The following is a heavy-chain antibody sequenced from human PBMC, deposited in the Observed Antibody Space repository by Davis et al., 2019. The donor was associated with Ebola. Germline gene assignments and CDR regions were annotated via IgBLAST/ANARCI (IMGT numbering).Heavy chain of an antibody. Sequence: GESLKISCAASGFTFSDYYMSWIRQAPGKGLEWVSYISSSGSTIYYADSVKGRFTISRDNAKNSLYLQMNSLRDEDTAVYYCARVEVATISSVLYYYYGMDVWGQGTTVTVSS. V-gene: IGHV3-11*04. CDR1: GFTFSDYY. CDR2: ISSSGSTI. D-gene: IGHD5-24*01. J-gene: IGHJ6*02. CDR3: ARVEVATISSVLYYYYGMDV.